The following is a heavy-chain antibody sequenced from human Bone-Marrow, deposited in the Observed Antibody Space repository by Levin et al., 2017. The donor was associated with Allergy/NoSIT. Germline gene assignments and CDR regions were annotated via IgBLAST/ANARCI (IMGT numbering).Heavy chain of an antibody. V-gene: IGHV4-34*01. CDR2: INHSGST. CDR3: ARGRGAAMGGY. D-gene: IGHD5-18*01. Sequence: SQTLSLTCAVYGGSFSGYYWSWIRQPPGKGLEWIGEINHSGSTNYNPSLKSRVTISVDTSKNQFSLKLSSVTAADTAVYYCARGRGAAMGGYWGQGTLVTVSS. CDR1: GGSFSGYY. J-gene: IGHJ4*02.